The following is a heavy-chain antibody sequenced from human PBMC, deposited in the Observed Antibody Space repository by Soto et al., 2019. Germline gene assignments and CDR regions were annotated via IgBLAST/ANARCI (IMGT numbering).Heavy chain of an antibody. CDR1: GLTFSSYA. Sequence: EVQLLESGGGLVQPGGSLRLSCAASGLTFSSYAMSWVRQAPGKGLEWVSSISGSGDSTYYADSVKGRFTISRDNSKNTLYLQMNSLRAEDTALYYCAKDPVGAATRIYFDYWGQGTLVTVSS. J-gene: IGHJ4*02. V-gene: IGHV3-23*01. CDR2: ISGSGDST. CDR3: AKDPVGAATRIYFDY. D-gene: IGHD3-10*01.